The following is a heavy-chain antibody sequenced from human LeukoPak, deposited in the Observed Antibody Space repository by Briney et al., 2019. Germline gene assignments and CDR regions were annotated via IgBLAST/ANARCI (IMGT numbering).Heavy chain of an antibody. CDR1: GFTFSSYS. V-gene: IGHV3-48*01. D-gene: IGHD5-18*01. Sequence: GGSLRLSCADSGFTFSSYSMMWVRQAPGKGLEWVSYISSSSTTIHYADSVKGRFTISRDNAKNSVYLQMNSLRAEDTAVYYCARRATTERGHSYGLDFWGQGTLVTVSS. CDR2: ISSSSTTI. CDR3: ARRATTERGHSYGLDF. J-gene: IGHJ4*02.